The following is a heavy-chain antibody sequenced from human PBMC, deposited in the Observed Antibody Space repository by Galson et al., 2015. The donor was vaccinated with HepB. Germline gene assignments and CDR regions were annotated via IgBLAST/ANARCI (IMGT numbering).Heavy chain of an antibody. Sequence: SLRLSCAASGFTFSSYGMNWVRQAPGKGLEWVAVIWYDGSNKDYADSVKGRFTISRDNSKNTLYLQMNSLRAEDTAVYYCARAADGDSLRTAYMDVWGTGTTVSVSS. V-gene: IGHV3-33*01. D-gene: IGHD2-21*01. CDR2: IWYDGSNK. CDR1: GFTFSSYG. J-gene: IGHJ6*03. CDR3: ARAADGDSLRTAYMDV.